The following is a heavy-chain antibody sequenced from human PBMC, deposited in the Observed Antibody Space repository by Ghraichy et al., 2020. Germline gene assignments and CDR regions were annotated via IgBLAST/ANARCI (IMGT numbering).Heavy chain of an antibody. V-gene: IGHV3-23*01. CDR2: ISGSGGST. CDR3: AKDSGRRLLLA. J-gene: IGHJ5*02. Sequence: GESLNISCAASGFTFSSYAMSWVRQAPGKGLEWVSAISGSGGSTYYADSVKGRFTISRDNSKNTLYLQMNSLRAEDTAVYYCAKDSGRRLLLAWGQGTLVTVSS. D-gene: IGHD3-22*01. CDR1: GFTFSSYA.